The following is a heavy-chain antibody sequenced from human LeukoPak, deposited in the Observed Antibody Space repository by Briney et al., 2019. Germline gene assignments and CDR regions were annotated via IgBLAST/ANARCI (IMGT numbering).Heavy chain of an antibody. CDR3: AKCSTSAYTTGWCNWIDP. V-gene: IGHV3-23*01. Sequence: GGSLRLSCAASGFTFSSYWMNWVRQAPGKGLEWVSSTVSRGTTQYADSVKGRFTVSRDTSKNTLYLQMNSLRADDTAVYYCAKCSTSAYTTGWCNWIDPWGQETLVTVSS. CDR1: GFTFSSYW. D-gene: IGHD6-19*01. CDR2: TVSRGTT. J-gene: IGHJ5*02.